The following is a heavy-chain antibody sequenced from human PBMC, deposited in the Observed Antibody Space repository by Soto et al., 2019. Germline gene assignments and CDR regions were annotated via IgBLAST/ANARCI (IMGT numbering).Heavy chain of an antibody. CDR2: SHYSGTT. CDR3: ARKAYYASGRXXXXDS. CDR1: GTSISSYY. Sequence: SETLSLTCTVSGTSISSYYWRWIRQPPGKGLEWIANSHYSGTTIYNPSLTSRVTLSIDTSKNQFSPRLTAVTAADTAMYYCARKAYYASGRXXXXDSWGQGTLVTVSS. V-gene: IGHV4-59*08. J-gene: IGHJ4*02. D-gene: IGHD3-10*01.